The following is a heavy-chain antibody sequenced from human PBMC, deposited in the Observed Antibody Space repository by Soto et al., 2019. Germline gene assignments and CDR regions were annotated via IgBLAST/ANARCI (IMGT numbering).Heavy chain of an antibody. J-gene: IGHJ5*02. V-gene: IGHV3-64D*08. D-gene: IGHD6-19*01. CDR1: GFSFTTFV. CDR3: VRRSIAVAGNWFDP. Sequence: GGSLRLSCSASGFSFTTFVMHWVRQAPGKGLEYVSGIGTDGGRTYYADSVRGRFTISRDNSKNTLYLQMSSLRPDDTAVYYCVRRSIAVAGNWFDPWGQGTLVTVSS. CDR2: IGTDGGRT.